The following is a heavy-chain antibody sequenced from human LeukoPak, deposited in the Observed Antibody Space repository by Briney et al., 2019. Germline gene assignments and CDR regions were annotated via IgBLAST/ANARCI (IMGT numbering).Heavy chain of an antibody. CDR3: ARDPGVVAFHYFDF. D-gene: IGHD3-3*01. CDR2: IGGLGSST. CDR1: GFTFSSHA. J-gene: IGHJ4*02. Sequence: GGSLRLSCAASGFTFSSHAMAWVRQAPGKGLEWVTAIGGLGSSTYYGDSVKGRFTISRDNSKNTVYLQMDSLRVEDTAVYYCARDPGVVAFHYFDFWGQGTLITVSS. V-gene: IGHV3-23*01.